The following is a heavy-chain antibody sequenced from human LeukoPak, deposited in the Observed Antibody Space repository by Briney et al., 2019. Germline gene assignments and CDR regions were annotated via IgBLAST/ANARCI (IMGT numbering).Heavy chain of an antibody. CDR2: ICNSGGT. D-gene: IGHD6-13*01. CDR1: GDSISTYY. V-gene: IGHV4-59*08. CDR3: ARHGEIAAAGTGGEGDWFDP. J-gene: IGHJ5*02. Sequence: SDTLSLTCTVSGDSISTYYWSWIRQPPGKGLEWIGCICNSGGTNYNPSLKSRVTISVDTSKNQFSLKLSSVTAADTAVYYCARHGEIAAAGTGGEGDWFDPWGQGTLVTVSS.